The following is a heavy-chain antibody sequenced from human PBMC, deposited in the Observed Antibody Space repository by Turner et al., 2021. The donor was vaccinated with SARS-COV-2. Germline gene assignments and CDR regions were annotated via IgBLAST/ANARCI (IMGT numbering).Heavy chain of an antibody. CDR1: GCSISSSSYY. CDR2: IYYSGST. J-gene: IGHJ5*02. V-gene: IGHV4-39*01. D-gene: IGHD6-13*01. CDR3: ARHWEVAAAAYLARFDP. Sequence: QLQLQASGPGLVKPSETLSLPCPVSGCSISSSSYYWGWIRQPPGKGLEWIGSIYYSGSTYYNPSLKSRVTISVDTSKNQFSLKLTSVTAADTAVYFCARHWEVAAAAYLARFDPWGQGTLVTVSS.